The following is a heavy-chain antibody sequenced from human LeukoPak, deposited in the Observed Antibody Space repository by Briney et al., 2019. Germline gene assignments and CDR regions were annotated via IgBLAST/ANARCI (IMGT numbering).Heavy chain of an antibody. Sequence: GGSLRLSCAASGFTFSSYEMNWVRQAPGKGLEWVSYISSSGSTIYYADSVKGRFTISRDNAKSSLYLQMNSLRAEDTAVYYCARGTTIRGSQSPYDALNIWGQGTMVTVSS. D-gene: IGHD5-24*01. CDR3: ARGTTIRGSQSPYDALNI. CDR1: GFTFSSYE. J-gene: IGHJ3*02. V-gene: IGHV3-48*03. CDR2: ISSSGSTI.